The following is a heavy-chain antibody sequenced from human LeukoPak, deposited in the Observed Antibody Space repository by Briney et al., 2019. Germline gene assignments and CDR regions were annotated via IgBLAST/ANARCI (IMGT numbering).Heavy chain of an antibody. Sequence: GGSLRLSCAASGFTFSSYSMNWVRQAPGKGLEWVSSISSSSSYIYYADSVKGRFTIYRDNAKNSLYLQMNSLRAEDTAVYYCARSHCSSPSCYTPGGQGTLVTVSS. CDR2: ISSSSSYI. V-gene: IGHV3-21*01. D-gene: IGHD2-2*02. CDR1: GFTFSSYS. CDR3: ARSHCSSPSCYTP. J-gene: IGHJ5*02.